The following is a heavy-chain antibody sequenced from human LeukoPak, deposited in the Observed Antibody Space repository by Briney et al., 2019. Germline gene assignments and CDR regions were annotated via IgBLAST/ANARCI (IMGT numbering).Heavy chain of an antibody. D-gene: IGHD5-18*01. CDR2: IRPNSGGT. Sequence: ASVKVSCKASGYTFAAYYMYWVRQAPGQGLEWMGWIRPNSGGTNYAQKFQGRVTMTRDTSISTAYMELSRLRSDDTAVYYCARAPVLDTAMAPWGYWGQGTLVTVSS. J-gene: IGHJ4*02. CDR1: GYTFAAYY. CDR3: ARAPVLDTAMAPWGY. V-gene: IGHV1-2*02.